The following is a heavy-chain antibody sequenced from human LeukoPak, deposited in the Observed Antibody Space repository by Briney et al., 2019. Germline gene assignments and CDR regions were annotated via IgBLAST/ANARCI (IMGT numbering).Heavy chain of an antibody. V-gene: IGHV4-4*07. CDR1: GGSISSYY. CDR2: IYTSGSI. J-gene: IGHJ4*02. Sequence: SETLSLTCTVSGGSISSYYWSWIRQPAGKGLEWIGRIYTSGSINYNPSLKSRVTMSVDTSKNQFSLKLSSVTAADTAVYYCARDKYYDSSGYAVFDYWGQGTLVTVSS. CDR3: ARDKYYDSSGYAVFDY. D-gene: IGHD3-22*01.